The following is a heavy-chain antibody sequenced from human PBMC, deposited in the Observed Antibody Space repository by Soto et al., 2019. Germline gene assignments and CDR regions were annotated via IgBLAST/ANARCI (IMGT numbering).Heavy chain of an antibody. J-gene: IGHJ6*02. Sequence: GGSLRLSCAASGFTFSSYGMHWVRQAPGKGLEWVAVIWYDGSNKYYADSVKGRFTISRDNSKNTLYLQMNSLRAEDTAVYYWARDRTTLNYYYGMDVWGQGTTVTVSS. CDR1: GFTFSSYG. CDR2: IWYDGSNK. D-gene: IGHD4-17*01. CDR3: ARDRTTLNYYYGMDV. V-gene: IGHV3-33*01.